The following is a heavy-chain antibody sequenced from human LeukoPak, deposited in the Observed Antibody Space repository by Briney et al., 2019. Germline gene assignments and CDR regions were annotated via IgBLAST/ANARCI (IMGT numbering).Heavy chain of an antibody. Sequence: SETLSLTCTGSGGSISNYYWSWLRPPPGKGLAWIGYIYSSGSTNYNPSLKSRVTISVDTSKSQFSLKLSSVTAADTAVYYCARFAYCGGHCWYYFDYWGQGSLVTVSS. D-gene: IGHD2-21*02. CDR2: IYSSGST. V-gene: IGHV4-59*01. CDR1: GGSISNYY. J-gene: IGHJ4*02. CDR3: ARFAYCGGHCWYYFDY.